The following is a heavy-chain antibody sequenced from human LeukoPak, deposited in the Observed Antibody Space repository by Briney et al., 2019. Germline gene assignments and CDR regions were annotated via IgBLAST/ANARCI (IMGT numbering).Heavy chain of an antibody. CDR1: GFIFSSYT. D-gene: IGHD6-13*01. CDR2: MSHDGRNK. CDR3: AKGVIAAAGMIDY. Sequence: GRSLRLSCAASGFIFSSYTMDWVRQAPGKGLEWVALMSHDGRNKYYADSVKGRFTISRDNSKNTLYLQMNSLRAEDTAVYYCAKGVIAAAGMIDYWGQGTLVTVSS. V-gene: IGHV3-30*04. J-gene: IGHJ4*02.